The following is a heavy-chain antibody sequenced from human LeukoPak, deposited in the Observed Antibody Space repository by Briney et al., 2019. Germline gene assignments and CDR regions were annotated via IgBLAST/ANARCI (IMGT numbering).Heavy chain of an antibody. D-gene: IGHD4-17*01. V-gene: IGHV3-23*01. J-gene: IGHJ4*02. CDR3: ARYGDYVGSFDY. CDR2: ISGSGGST. CDR1: GFTFSSYA. Sequence: GGSLRLSCAASGFTFSSYAMSWVRQAPGKGLEWVSAISGSGGSTYYADSVKGRFTISRDNSKNTLHLQMNSLRAEDTAVYYCARYGDYVGSFDYWGQGTLVTVSS.